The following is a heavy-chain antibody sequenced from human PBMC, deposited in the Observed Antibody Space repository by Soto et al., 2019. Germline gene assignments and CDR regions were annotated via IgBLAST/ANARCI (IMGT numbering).Heavy chain of an antibody. D-gene: IGHD2-21*02. J-gene: IGHJ6*02. CDR2: IYYSGST. Sequence: PSETLSLTCTVSGGSISSYYWSWIRQPPGKGLEWIGYIYYSGSTNYNPSLKSRVTISVDTSKNQFSLKLSSVTAADTAVYYCAIVGALLDGGNSDYYETLDVWGQGTTVTVSS. CDR1: GGSISSYY. V-gene: IGHV4-59*08. CDR3: AIVGALLDGGNSDYYETLDV.